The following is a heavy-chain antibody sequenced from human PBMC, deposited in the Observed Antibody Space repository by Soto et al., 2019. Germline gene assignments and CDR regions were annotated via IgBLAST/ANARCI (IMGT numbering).Heavy chain of an antibody. V-gene: IGHV4-59*01. D-gene: IGHD3-10*01. Sequence: QVQLQESGPGLVKPSETLSLTCTVSGGSISSYYWSWIRQPPGKGLEWIGYIYYSGSTNYNPSLKSRVTRSVDTSKNQFSLKLSSVTAADTAVYYCARGYYGSGSYTPYDYWGQGTLVTVSS. J-gene: IGHJ4*02. CDR1: GGSISSYY. CDR3: ARGYYGSGSYTPYDY. CDR2: IYYSGST.